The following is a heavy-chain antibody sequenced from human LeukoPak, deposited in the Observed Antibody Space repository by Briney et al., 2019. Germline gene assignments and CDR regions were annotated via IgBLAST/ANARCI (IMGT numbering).Heavy chain of an antibody. J-gene: IGHJ3*02. CDR1: GSTFTNAW. CDR2: IQSKSDGGTI. D-gene: IGHD3-22*01. V-gene: IGHV3-15*01. Sequence: GGSLRLSCAASGSTFTNAWMSWARQVPGKGLEWVGRIQSKSDGGTIEYAAPVKGRFTISRDDSKNTLYLQMNSLKIEDTGVYYCTTPEPRDDSSGYSVNDAFDIWGQGTMVTVSS. CDR3: TTPEPRDDSSGYSVNDAFDI.